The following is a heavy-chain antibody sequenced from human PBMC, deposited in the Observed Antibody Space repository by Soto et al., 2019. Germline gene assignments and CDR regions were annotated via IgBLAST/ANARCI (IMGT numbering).Heavy chain of an antibody. Sequence: SATLSLTCTVSRGSISSGTNYWAWIRQPPGKGLEWISNIYYSGSTFYNPSLKSRVTISLDTYKNQFSLKLRSVTAADTAVYYCARHEAGWYFDSWGQGTLVTVSS. CDR3: ARHEAGWYFDS. CDR1: RGSISSGTNY. CDR2: IYYSGST. V-gene: IGHV4-39*01. J-gene: IGHJ4*02. D-gene: IGHD6-25*01.